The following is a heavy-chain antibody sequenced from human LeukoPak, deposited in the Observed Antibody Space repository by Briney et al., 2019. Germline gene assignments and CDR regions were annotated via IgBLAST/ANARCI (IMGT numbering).Heavy chain of an antibody. D-gene: IGHD3-10*01. Sequence: KSGGSLRLSCTASGFTFGDYAMSWFRQAPGKGLEWVSYISSSGSTIYYADSVKGRFTISRDNAKNSLYLQMNSLRAEDTAVYYCAKSITMVRGVKRDDAFDIWGQGTMVTVSS. CDR3: AKSITMVRGVKRDDAFDI. CDR1: GFTFGDYA. J-gene: IGHJ3*02. CDR2: ISSSGSTI. V-gene: IGHV3-11*01.